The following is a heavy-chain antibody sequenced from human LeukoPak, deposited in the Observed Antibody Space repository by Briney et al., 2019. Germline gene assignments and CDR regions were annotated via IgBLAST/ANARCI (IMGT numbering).Heavy chain of an antibody. CDR2: INPYSGGT. Sequence: ASVKVSRVASRYTFPGYYMHWVGPAPGQRGAWMGWINPYSGGTNHAPNFQGRVNMTRDKAIRTAFMELSRLRSDDTAVYYCARDRRKEKLGPDAELDYWGQGTLVTVSA. V-gene: IGHV1-2*02. J-gene: IGHJ4*02. CDR3: ARDRRKEKLGPDAELDY. D-gene: IGHD2-2*01. CDR1: RYTFPGYY.